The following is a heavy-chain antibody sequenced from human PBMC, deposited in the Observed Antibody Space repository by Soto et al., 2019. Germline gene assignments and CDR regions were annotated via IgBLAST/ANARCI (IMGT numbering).Heavy chain of an antibody. D-gene: IGHD3-16*01. CDR1: GTIFSSYT. CDR3: ARGLGGRMDD. Sequence: QVQLVQSGAEVKKPGSSVRVSCKASGTIFSSYTISWVRQAPGQGLEWMGRIIPILGETNSAQKFQGRVTLTADKATTTADKELNSLRLEDTALYYCARGLGGRMDDWGQWTTVTVSS. J-gene: IGHJ6*02. V-gene: IGHV1-69*08. CDR2: IIPILGET.